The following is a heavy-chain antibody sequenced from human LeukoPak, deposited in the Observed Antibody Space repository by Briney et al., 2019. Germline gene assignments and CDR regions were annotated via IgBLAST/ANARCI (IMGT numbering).Heavy chain of an antibody. CDR2: IYYSGST. Sequence: KTSETLSLTCTVSGGSISSYYWSWIRQPPGKGLEWIGYIYYSGSTNYNPSLKSRVTISVDTSKSQFSLKLSSVTAADTAVYYCARFSSSWSFDYWGQGTLVTVSS. CDR3: ARFSSSWSFDY. J-gene: IGHJ4*02. D-gene: IGHD6-13*01. V-gene: IGHV4-59*01. CDR1: GGSISSYY.